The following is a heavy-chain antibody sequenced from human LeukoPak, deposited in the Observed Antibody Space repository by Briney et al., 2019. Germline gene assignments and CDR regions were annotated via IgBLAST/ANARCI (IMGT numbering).Heavy chain of an antibody. V-gene: IGHV3-23*01. CDR1: GFTFSSYG. CDR3: AKEYYYDSSGSLLGSFDY. D-gene: IGHD3-22*01. CDR2: ISGSGGNT. J-gene: IGHJ4*02. Sequence: GGSLRLSCAASGFTFSSYGMSWVRQAPGKGLEWVSAISGSGGNTYYADSVKGRFTISRDNSKNTLYLQMNSLRAEDTAVYYCAKEYYYDSSGSLLGSFDYWGQGTLVTVSS.